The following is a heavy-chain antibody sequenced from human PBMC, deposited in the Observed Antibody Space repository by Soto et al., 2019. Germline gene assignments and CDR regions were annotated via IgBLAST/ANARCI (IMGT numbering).Heavy chain of an antibody. D-gene: IGHD6-19*01. Sequence: GASVKVSCKASGYTSADFGISWVRQAPGQGLEWMGWVSGNNGASNPAPKVQGRITMTLDTSTGVSYMALRSLRSDDTAVFYCARDRSGWYDFWGQGTLVTVSS. J-gene: IGHJ4*02. CDR3: ARDRSGWYDF. CDR2: VSGNNGAS. V-gene: IGHV1-18*04. CDR1: GYTSADFG.